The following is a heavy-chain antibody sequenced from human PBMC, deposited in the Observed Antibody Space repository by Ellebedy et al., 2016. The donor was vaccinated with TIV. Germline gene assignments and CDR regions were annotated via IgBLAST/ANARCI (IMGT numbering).Heavy chain of an antibody. J-gene: IGHJ6*02. CDR2: ISAYNGNT. Sequence: AASVKVSCKASGYTFTSYGISWVRQAPGQGLEWMGWISAYNGNTSYAQKLRGRVTMTTDTSTSTAYMELRSLRSDDPAVYYCARCRWTAMVDYYYGMDVWGQGTTVTVSS. V-gene: IGHV1-18*01. CDR1: GYTFTSYG. D-gene: IGHD5-18*01. CDR3: ARCRWTAMVDYYYGMDV.